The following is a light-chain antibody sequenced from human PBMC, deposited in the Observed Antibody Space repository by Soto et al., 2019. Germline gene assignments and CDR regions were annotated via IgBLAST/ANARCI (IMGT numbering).Light chain of an antibody. Sequence: QSVLTQPASVSGSPGQSITISCTGTSSDAGGYKFVSWYQQHPGKAPKLMIYEVTNRPSGVSNRFSGSKSGNTASLTISGLQAEDEADYYCSSYTSSSTVLFGGGTKLTVL. CDR3: SSYTSSSTVL. V-gene: IGLV2-14*01. CDR2: EVT. CDR1: SSDAGGYKF. J-gene: IGLJ2*01.